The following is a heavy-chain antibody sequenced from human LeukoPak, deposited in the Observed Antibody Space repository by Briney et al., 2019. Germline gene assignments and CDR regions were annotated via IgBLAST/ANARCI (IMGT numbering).Heavy chain of an antibody. D-gene: IGHD3-16*02. CDR2: IKQDGSEK. Sequence: PGGSLRLSCAASGFTFSSYWMSWVRQAPGKGLEWVANIKQDGSEKYYVDSVKGRFTISRDNAKNSLYLQMNGLRAEDTAVYYCARDVVTSLNIVKYYYYGMDVWGQGTTVTVSS. CDR3: ARDVVTSLNIVKYYYYGMDV. CDR1: GFTFSSYW. V-gene: IGHV3-7*01. J-gene: IGHJ6*02.